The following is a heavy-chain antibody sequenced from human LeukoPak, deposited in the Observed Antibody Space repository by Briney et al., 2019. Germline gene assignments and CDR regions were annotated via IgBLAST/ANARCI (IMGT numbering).Heavy chain of an antibody. CDR2: IRYDGSNK. J-gene: IGHJ4*02. CDR3: AKDNYDYGDYDGGDY. Sequence: PGGSLRLSCAASGFTFSTYGMHWVRQPPGKGLEWVAFIRYDGSNKYYADSVKGRFTTSRDNSRDTLHLQMNSLRAEDTAVYYCAKDNYDYGDYDGGDYWGQGTLVTVSS. V-gene: IGHV3-30*02. CDR1: GFTFSTYG. D-gene: IGHD4-17*01.